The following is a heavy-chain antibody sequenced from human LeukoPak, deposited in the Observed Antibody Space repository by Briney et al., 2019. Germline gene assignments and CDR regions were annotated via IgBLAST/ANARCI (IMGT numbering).Heavy chain of an antibody. V-gene: IGHV4-61*02. D-gene: IGHD6-19*01. CDR2: IYASGST. Sequence: SETLSLTCIVSGGSISSGSYYWSWIRQPAGKGLEWIGRIYASGSTNYNPSLKSRVTISVDTSKNQFFLQLSSVTAADTAVYYCASTGYSSGWYVDYWGQGTLVTVSS. CDR3: ASTGYSSGWYVDY. J-gene: IGHJ4*02. CDR1: GGSISSGSYY.